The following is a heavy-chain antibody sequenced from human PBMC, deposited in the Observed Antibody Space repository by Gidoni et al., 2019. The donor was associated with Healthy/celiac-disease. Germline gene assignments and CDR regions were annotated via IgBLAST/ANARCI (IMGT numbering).Heavy chain of an antibody. CDR2: IYYSGST. Sequence: QLQLQESGPGLVKPSETLSLTCTVSGGSISSSSYYWGWIRQPPGKGLEWIGSIYYSGSTYYNTSLKSRVTISVDTSKNQFSLKLSSVTAADTAVYYCARPGGNSGLFFDYWGQGTLVTVSS. V-gene: IGHV4-39*01. J-gene: IGHJ4*02. D-gene: IGHD2-21*02. CDR1: GGSISSSSYY. CDR3: ARPGGNSGLFFDY.